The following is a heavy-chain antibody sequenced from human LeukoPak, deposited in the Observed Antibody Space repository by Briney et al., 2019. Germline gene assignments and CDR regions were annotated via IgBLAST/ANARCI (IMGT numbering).Heavy chain of an antibody. CDR3: ARDPTMTTVTGFDY. Sequence: GRSLRLSCAASGFTFSSYAMHWVRQAPGKGLEWVAVISYDGSNKYYADSVKGRFTISRDNSKNTLYLQMNSQRAEDTAVYYCARDPTMTTVTGFDYWGQGTLVTVSS. CDR1: GFTFSSYA. V-gene: IGHV3-30-3*01. D-gene: IGHD4-17*01. CDR2: ISYDGSNK. J-gene: IGHJ4*02.